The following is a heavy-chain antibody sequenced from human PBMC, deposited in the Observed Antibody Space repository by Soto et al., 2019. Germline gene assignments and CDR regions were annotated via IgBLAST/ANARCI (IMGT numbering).Heavy chain of an antibody. Sequence: QVQLVQSGAEVKKPGSSVKVSCKASGGTFSSYTISWVRQAPGQGLEWMGRIIPILGIANYAQKFQVRVTVTADKSTSTAWMERSRLRTEDTAEYYCAGGEVVAAAISRWYDAFDYWGQGTMVTVSS. CDR1: GGTFSSYT. CDR2: IIPILGIA. J-gene: IGHJ3*01. V-gene: IGHV1-69*02. D-gene: IGHD2-2*01. CDR3: AGGEVVAAAISRWYDAFDY.